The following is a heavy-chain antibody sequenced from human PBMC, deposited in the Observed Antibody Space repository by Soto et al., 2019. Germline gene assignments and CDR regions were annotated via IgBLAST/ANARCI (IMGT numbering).Heavy chain of an antibody. CDR3: ARDRSSGWYFLSNY. CDR1: GFTFSSYA. CDR2: ISYDGSNK. V-gene: IGHV3-30-3*01. Sequence: QVQLVESGGGVVQPGRSLRLSCAASGFTFSSYAMHWVRQAPGKGLEWVAVISYDGSNKYYADSVKGRFTISRDNSKNTLYLQMNSLRAEDTAVYYCARDRSSGWYFLSNYWGRGTLVTVSS. D-gene: IGHD6-19*01. J-gene: IGHJ4*02.